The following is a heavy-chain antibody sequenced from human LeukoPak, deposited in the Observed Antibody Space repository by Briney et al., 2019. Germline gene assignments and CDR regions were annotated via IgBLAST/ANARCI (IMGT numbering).Heavy chain of an antibody. CDR1: GFTFSSYA. J-gene: IGHJ4*02. Sequence: PGGSLRLSCEASGFTFSSYAMSWVRQAPGKGLELVSTISGSGGGTYYADSVKGRFTISRDNSKNMLYLQMNSLRAEDTAVYYCAKALGGATLLILFDYWGQGTLVTVSS. CDR2: ISGSGGGT. CDR3: AKALGGATLLILFDY. V-gene: IGHV3-23*01. D-gene: IGHD1-26*01.